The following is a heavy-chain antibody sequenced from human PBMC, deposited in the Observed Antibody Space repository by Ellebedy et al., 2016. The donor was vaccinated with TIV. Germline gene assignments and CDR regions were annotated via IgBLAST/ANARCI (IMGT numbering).Heavy chain of an antibody. V-gene: IGHV3-7*01. D-gene: IGHD3-3*01. CDR1: GFTFSSYW. CDR2: INQDGSGE. J-gene: IGHJ4*02. Sequence: PGGSLRLSCAASGFTFSSYWMSWVRRAPGKGLEWVANINQDGSGEYYVDSVKGRFTVSRDNAKNSLYLQMNSLSAEDTAVYCCARAGGIGVVDYWGQGTLVTVSS. CDR3: ARAGGIGVVDY.